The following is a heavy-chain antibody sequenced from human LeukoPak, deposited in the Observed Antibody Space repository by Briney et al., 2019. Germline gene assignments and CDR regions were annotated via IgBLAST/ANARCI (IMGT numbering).Heavy chain of an antibody. CDR1: GLIFSNCW. D-gene: IGHD3-16*02. J-gene: IGHJ4*02. CDR2: IKSEVDGATR. CDR3: TTDVPFTSGGAIAY. V-gene: IGHV3-15*01. Sequence: GGSLRLSCAGSGLIFSNCWMTWVRQAPGKGLEWVGRIKSEVDGATRDYAAPVRGRFTLSRDDSRNTLYLQMNSLKTEDTAFYYCTTDVPFTSGGAIAYWGQGTLVTVSS.